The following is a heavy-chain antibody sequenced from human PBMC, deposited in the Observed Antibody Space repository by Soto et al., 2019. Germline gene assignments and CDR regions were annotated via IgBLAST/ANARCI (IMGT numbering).Heavy chain of an antibody. V-gene: IGHV1-3*01. CDR3: ARDLVVVAANDY. Sequence: ASVKVSCKASGYTFTSYAMPWVRQAPGQRLEWMGWINAGNGNTKYSQKFQGRVTITRDTSASTAYMELSSLRSEDTAVYYCARDLVVVAANDYWGQGTLVTVSS. CDR2: INAGNGNT. D-gene: IGHD2-15*01. CDR1: GYTFTSYA. J-gene: IGHJ4*02.